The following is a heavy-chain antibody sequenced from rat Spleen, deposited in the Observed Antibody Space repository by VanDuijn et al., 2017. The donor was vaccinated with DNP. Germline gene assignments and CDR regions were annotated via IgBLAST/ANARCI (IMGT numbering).Heavy chain of an antibody. J-gene: IGHJ2*01. CDR2: ISYDGSST. CDR3: ARQSTTGLDY. CDR1: GFTFSNYD. Sequence: EVQLVESGGGLVQPGRSMKLSCAASGFTFSNYDMAWVRQAPKKGLEWVATISYDGSSTYYRDSVKGRFTISRDNAKSTLYLQRDSLRSEDTATYYCARQSTTGLDYWGQGVMVTVSS. D-gene: IGHD1-1*01. V-gene: IGHV5-7*01.